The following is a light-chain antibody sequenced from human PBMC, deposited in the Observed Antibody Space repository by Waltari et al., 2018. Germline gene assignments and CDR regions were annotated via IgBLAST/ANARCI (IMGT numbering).Light chain of an antibody. CDR2: DVS. CDR1: SSDVGGYNY. V-gene: IGLV2-11*01. CDR3: CSYVGRYIWV. Sequence: QSALTQPRSVSGSPGQSVTISCTGTSSDVGGYNYVSWFQHHPGQVPKLMIYDVSTRSSGFPDRFSGSKSGNTASLTISGLQTEDEADYYCCSYVGRYIWVFGGGTKLTVL. J-gene: IGLJ3*02.